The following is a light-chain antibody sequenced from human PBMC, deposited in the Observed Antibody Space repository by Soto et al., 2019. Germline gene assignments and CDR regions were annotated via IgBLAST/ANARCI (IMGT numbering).Light chain of an antibody. J-gene: IGKJ4*01. CDR1: QSVLYRSTNKNY. CDR2: WAF. Sequence: DIVMTQSPDSLAVSLGERATINCKSSQSVLYRSTNKNYLAGYQQKLGQPPKLLIYWAFTREPGVPDRFSGSGSGTDFSLTISSLQAEDVAVYYCKQYYSIPLTFGGGTKVEIK. V-gene: IGKV4-1*01. CDR3: KQYYSIPLT.